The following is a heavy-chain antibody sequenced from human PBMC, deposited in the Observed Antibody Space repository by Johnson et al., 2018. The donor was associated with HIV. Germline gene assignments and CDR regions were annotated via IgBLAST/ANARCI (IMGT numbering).Heavy chain of an antibody. Sequence: QVQLVESGGGVVQPGRSLRLSCAASGFTFSNAWMSWVRQAPGKGLEWVSYISSSGSTIYYADSVKGRFTISRDNAKNTLYLRLNSLRPEDSAVYYCAKDVSVVTPSGSFDIWGQGTRVTVSS. V-gene: IGHV3-11*04. CDR3: AKDVSVVTPSGSFDI. CDR2: ISSSGSTI. J-gene: IGHJ3*02. D-gene: IGHD4-23*01. CDR1: GFTFSNAW.